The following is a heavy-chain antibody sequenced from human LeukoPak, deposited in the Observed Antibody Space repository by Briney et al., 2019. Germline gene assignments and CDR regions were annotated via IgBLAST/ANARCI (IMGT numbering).Heavy chain of an antibody. V-gene: IGHV4-61*01. CDR1: GDSVSSPSFF. CDR3: ASRYGDYVRGWFDP. J-gene: IGHJ5*02. CDR2: IYYTGST. D-gene: IGHD4-17*01. Sequence: SETLSLTCTVSGDSVSSPSFFWSWIRQPPGKGLEWIGHIYYTGSTKYNPSLKSRITMSIDKSKNQFSLILSSVTAADTAVYYCASRYGDYVRGWFDPWGQGTLVTVSS.